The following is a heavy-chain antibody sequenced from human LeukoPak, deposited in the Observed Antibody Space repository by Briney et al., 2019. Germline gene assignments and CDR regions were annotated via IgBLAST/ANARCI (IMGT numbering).Heavy chain of an antibody. V-gene: IGHV2-5*01. CDR1: RFSLRTRGGG. D-gene: IGHD4-17*01. J-gene: IGHJ4*02. CDR3: AQLSRSPWFSMPPVTTFDN. CDR2: IYWSDDK. Sequence: SGPTLLHPSQTLTLTCTFSRFSLRTRGGGVGWIRQPPDKALGWLPLIYWSDDKRYSPSLKSRLTISKDTCKSQVVLTMTGMDHVDTATYYCAQLSRSPWFSMPPVTTFDNWGQGTLVTVSS.